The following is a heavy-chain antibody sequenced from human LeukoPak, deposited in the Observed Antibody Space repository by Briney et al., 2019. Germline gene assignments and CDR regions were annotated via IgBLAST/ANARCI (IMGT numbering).Heavy chain of an antibody. D-gene: IGHD3/OR15-3a*01. J-gene: IGHJ5*02. V-gene: IGHV1-2*07. CDR2: INPNTGGT. CDR1: GCTLTGCY. CDR3: ARDLGTGDANWFDP. Sequence: SVTDSCKASGCTLTGCYMHYVRQAAGQGLEWMGGINPNTGGTNYPHMLQGRVTMTRDTSISTAYIELSRLTSYDTAAYHCARDLGTGDANWFDPWGQGTLVTVSS.